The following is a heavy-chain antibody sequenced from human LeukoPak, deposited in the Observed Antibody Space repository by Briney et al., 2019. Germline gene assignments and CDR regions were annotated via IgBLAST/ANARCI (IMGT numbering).Heavy chain of an antibody. V-gene: IGHV4-59*01. J-gene: IGHJ4*02. Sequence: SETLSLTCTVSGGSISSYYWSWIRQPPGKGPEWIGYIYYSGSTNYNPSLKSRVTISVDTSKNQFSLKLSSVTAADTAVYYCARDLRLDGSVFDYWGQGTLVTVSS. D-gene: IGHD3-10*01. CDR1: GGSISSYY. CDR2: IYYSGST. CDR3: ARDLRLDGSVFDY.